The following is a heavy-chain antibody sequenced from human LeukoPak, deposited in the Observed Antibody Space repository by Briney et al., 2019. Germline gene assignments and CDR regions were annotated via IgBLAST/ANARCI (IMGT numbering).Heavy chain of an antibody. CDR3: ATESAGSGAGY. V-gene: IGHV3-21*01. CDR2: ISSSSSYI. Sequence: GGSLRLSCGASGFTFSSYRMNWVRQAPGKGLEWVSSISSSSSYIYYADSVKGRFTISRDNAKDSLYLQMNSLRAEDTAVYYCATESAGSGAGYWGQGTLVTVSS. CDR1: GFTFSSYR. D-gene: IGHD2-15*01. J-gene: IGHJ4*02.